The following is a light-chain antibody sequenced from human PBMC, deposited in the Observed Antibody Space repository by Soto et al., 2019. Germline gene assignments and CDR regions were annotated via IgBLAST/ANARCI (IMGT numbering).Light chain of an antibody. V-gene: IGLV2-14*01. Sequence: QSALTQPASLSGSPGQSITISCTGTSSDIGAYDYVSWFQQHPGKAPKLMISEVNNRPSGVSNRFSGSKSGNTAYLTISGLQAEDEADYYCCSYAGSHTWVFGGGTKLTVL. J-gene: IGLJ3*02. CDR1: SSDIGAYDY. CDR2: EVN. CDR3: CSYAGSHTWV.